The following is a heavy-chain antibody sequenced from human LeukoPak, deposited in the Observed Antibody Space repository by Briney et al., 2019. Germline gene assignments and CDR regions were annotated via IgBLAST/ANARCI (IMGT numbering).Heavy chain of an antibody. V-gene: IGHV4-59*07. D-gene: IGHD3-22*01. CDR1: GLSISSYY. J-gene: IGHJ3*02. CDR3: AGFLITMIGAEAFDI. Sequence: SDTLSLTCTLSGLSISSYYWSWIRQPPRRGLEWVGYIYFIGSPNYKPSLTRRVTLSVDTPKNQFSLKLSSVTAADTAVYYCAGFLITMIGAEAFDIWGQGRMVTVSS. CDR2: IYFIGSP.